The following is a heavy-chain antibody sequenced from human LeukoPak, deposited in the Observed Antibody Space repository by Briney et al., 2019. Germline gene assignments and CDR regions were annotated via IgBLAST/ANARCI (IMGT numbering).Heavy chain of an antibody. V-gene: IGHV4-4*02. CDR3: AKSAAAGIWWDYSDY. J-gene: IGHJ4*02. D-gene: IGHD6-13*01. CDR1: GGSINGTNW. Sequence: SGTLSLTCAVSGGSINGTNWWSWVRQPPGKGLEWIGEVYQSGSTNYNPSLKSRVTISVDKSKNQFSLKLNSVTAADTAVYYCAKSAAAGIWWDYSDYWGQGTLVTVSS. CDR2: VYQSGST.